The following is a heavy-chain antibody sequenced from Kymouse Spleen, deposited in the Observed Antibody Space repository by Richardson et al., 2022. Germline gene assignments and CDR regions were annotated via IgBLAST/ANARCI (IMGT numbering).Heavy chain of an antibody. D-gene: IGHD6-19*01. CDR2: ISWNSGSI. CDR3: AKDRWLAPSHYYYGMDV. Sequence: EVQLVESGGGLVQPGRSLRLSCAASGFTFDDYAMHWVRQAPGKGLEWVSGISWNSGSIGYADSVKGRFTISRDNAKNSLYLQMNSLRAEDTALYYCAKDRWLAPSHYYYGMDVWGQGTTVTVSS. V-gene: IGHV3-9*01. CDR1: GFTFDDYA. J-gene: IGHJ6*02.